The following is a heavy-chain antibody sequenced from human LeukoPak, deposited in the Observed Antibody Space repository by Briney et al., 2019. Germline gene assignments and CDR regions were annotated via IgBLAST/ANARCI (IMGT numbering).Heavy chain of an antibody. CDR1: GDSVSTYY. Sequence: SETLSLTCTVSGDSVSTYYWNWIRQPAGKGLEWIWRIYDGENTNYNPSLESRVTISIDRSKNQFSLKLTSVTAADTAVYYCANSISMDFEYWGQGTLVTVSS. J-gene: IGHJ4*02. CDR2: IYDGENT. V-gene: IGHV4-4*07. CDR3: ANSISMDFEY. D-gene: IGHD2/OR15-2a*01.